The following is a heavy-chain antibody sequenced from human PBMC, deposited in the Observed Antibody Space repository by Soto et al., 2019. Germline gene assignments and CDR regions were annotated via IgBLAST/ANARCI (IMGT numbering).Heavy chain of an antibody. J-gene: IGHJ5*02. V-gene: IGHV1-46*01. D-gene: IGHD1-26*01. CDR3: AIDHKEDGGSYPNGHWFDP. CDR1: GYTFTSYY. Sequence: ASVKVSCKASGYTFTSYYMHWVRQAPGQGLEWMGIINPSGGSTSYAQKFQGRVTMTRDTSTSTVYMELSSLRSEDTAVYYCAIDHKEDGGSYPNGHWFDPWGQGTLVTVSS. CDR2: INPSGGST.